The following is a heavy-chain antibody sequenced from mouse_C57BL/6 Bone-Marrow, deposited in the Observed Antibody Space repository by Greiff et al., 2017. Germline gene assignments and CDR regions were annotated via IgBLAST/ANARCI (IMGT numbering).Heavy chain of an antibody. CDR1: GFTFSSYG. V-gene: IGHV5-6*02. J-gene: IGHJ2*01. CDR3: ARPGGNYDFDY. CDR2: ISSGGSYT. D-gene: IGHD2-1*01. Sequence: EVMLVESGGDLVKPGGSLKLSCAASGFTFSSYGMSWVRQTPDKRLEWVATISSGGSYTYYTDSVQGRFTISRDNAKNTLYLQMSSLKSEDTAMYYCARPGGNYDFDYWGQGTTLTVSS.